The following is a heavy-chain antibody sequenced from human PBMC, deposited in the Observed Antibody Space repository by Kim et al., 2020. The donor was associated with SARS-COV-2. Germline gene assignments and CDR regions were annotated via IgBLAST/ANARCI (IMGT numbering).Heavy chain of an antibody. CDR1: GFTFSNYA. CDR2: ISGSGGST. CDR3: AKDPYYGFWSGYYFVY. V-gene: IGHV3-23*01. J-gene: IGHJ4*02. Sequence: GGSLRLSCAASGFTFSNYAMNWVRQAPGKGLEWVSAISGSGGSTYYADSVKGRFTISRDNSKNTLYLQMNSLRAEDTAVYYCAKDPYYGFWSGYYFVYWGQGTVVPVSS. D-gene: IGHD3-3*01.